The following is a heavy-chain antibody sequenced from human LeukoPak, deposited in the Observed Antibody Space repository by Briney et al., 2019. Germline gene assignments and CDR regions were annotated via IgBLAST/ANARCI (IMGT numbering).Heavy chain of an antibody. CDR1: GGSFSGYY. J-gene: IGHJ5*02. CDR2: INHSGST. Sequence: SETLSLTCAVYGGSFSGYYWSWIHQPPGKGLEWIGEINHSGSTNYNPSLKSRVTISVDTSKNRFSLKLSSVTAADTAVYYCARVKRGYSYGFHPGWFDPWGQGTLVTVSS. D-gene: IGHD5-18*01. V-gene: IGHV4-34*01. CDR3: ARVKRGYSYGFHPGWFDP.